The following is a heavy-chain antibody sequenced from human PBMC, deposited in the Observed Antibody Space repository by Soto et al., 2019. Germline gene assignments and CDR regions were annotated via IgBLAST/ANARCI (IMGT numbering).Heavy chain of an antibody. CDR2: IFSGGGT. CDR3: ASRVDTTGHRDYYYYGMDV. V-gene: IGHV3-53*01. Sequence: GGSLRLSCAVSGFIVNNNYMTWVRQAPGKGLEWVSVIFSGGGTYYGDSVRGRFVISRDDSKNTVHLQMNSLRAEDTAVYYCASRVDTTGHRDYYYYGMDVWGQGTAVTVSS. D-gene: IGHD2-8*02. CDR1: GFIVNNNY. J-gene: IGHJ6*02.